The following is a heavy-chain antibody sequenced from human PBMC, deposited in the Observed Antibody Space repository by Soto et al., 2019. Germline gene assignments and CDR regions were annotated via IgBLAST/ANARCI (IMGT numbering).Heavy chain of an antibody. V-gene: IGHV3-30-3*01. J-gene: IGHJ4*02. CDR1: GFTFSSYA. CDR3: ARVGSGWYRYFDY. CDR2: ISYDGSNK. D-gene: IGHD6-19*01. Sequence: GGSLRLSCAASGFTFSSYAMHWVRQAPGKGLEGVAVISYDGSNKYYADSVKGRFTISRDNSKNTLYLQMNSLRAEDTAVYYCARVGSGWYRYFDYWGQGTLVTVSS.